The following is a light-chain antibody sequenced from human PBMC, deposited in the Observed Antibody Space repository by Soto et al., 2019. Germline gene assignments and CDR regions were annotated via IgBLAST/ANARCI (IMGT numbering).Light chain of an antibody. CDR2: KAS. Sequence: DIQMTQSPSTLSASVGDRVTITCRASQSISSWLAWYQQKPGKAPKLLIYKASILESGVPSRFSGSGSGTEFTLTISSLQPDDFATYHCQQYNTYWTFGQGTKVEI. CDR1: QSISSW. V-gene: IGKV1-5*03. CDR3: QQYNTYWT. J-gene: IGKJ1*01.